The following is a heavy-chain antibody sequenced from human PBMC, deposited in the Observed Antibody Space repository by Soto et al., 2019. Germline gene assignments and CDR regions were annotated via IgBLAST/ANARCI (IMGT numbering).Heavy chain of an antibody. CDR3: ARGAFWYTTSTTGDAFDV. CDR2: ISHSGATI. V-gene: IGHV3-48*03. J-gene: IGHJ3*01. Sequence: PGGSLRLSCSASGFAFSSYAMHWVRQTPGKGLEWVAHISHSGATIFYTDSVKGRFTISRDNTNNSLSLHMNSLTADDTAIYYCARGAFWYTTSTTGDAFDVWGQGTVVTVSS. CDR1: GFAFSSYA. D-gene: IGHD6-6*01.